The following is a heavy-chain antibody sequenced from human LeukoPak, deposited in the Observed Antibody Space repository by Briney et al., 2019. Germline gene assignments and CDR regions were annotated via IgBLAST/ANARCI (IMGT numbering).Heavy chain of an antibody. CDR3: ASENLRTVTTKDDY. Sequence: GGSLRLSCAASGFTFRRYWMSWARQASGKGLEWVANIKQDGSEKYYVDSVKGRFTISRDNAKNSLYLQMNSLRDEDTAVYYCASENLRTVTTKDDYWGQGTVVTVSS. D-gene: IGHD4-17*01. CDR1: GFTFRRYW. V-gene: IGHV3-7*04. CDR2: IKQDGSEK. J-gene: IGHJ4*02.